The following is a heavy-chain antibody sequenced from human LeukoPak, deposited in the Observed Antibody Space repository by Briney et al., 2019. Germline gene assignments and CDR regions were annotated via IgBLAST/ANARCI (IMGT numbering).Heavy chain of an antibody. CDR3: ARAKNGYSYVVY. D-gene: IGHD5-18*01. CDR1: GFPFSTYS. V-gene: IGHV3-48*04. Sequence: GGSLRLSRVTSGFPFSTYSMNWVRQAPGKGLEWLSYITSTSDTIYYADSVKGRFTISRDNAKNTLYLQMNSLRAEDTAVYYCARAKNGYSYVVYWGQGTLVTVSS. CDR2: ITSTSDTI. J-gene: IGHJ4*02.